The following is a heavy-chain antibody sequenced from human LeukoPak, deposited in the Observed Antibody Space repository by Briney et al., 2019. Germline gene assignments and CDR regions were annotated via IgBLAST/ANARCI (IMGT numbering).Heavy chain of an antibody. CDR1: GFTFSSYE. D-gene: IGHD4-17*01. V-gene: IGHV3-48*03. Sequence: GGSLRLSCAASGFTFSSYEMNWVRQAPGKGLEWVSYISSSGSTIYYADSVKGRFTISRDNAKNSLYLQMNSLGAEDTAVYYCASLTTVTTDNWFDPWGQGTLVTVSS. J-gene: IGHJ5*02. CDR3: ASLTTVTTDNWFDP. CDR2: ISSSGSTI.